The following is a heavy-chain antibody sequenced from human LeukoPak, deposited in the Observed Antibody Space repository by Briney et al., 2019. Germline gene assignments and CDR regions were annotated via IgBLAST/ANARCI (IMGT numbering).Heavy chain of an antibody. Sequence: PGGTLRLSCAASGFPFSSHGMSWVRQAPGKGLEWVSGIIGGGGSTYYADSVKGRFTISGDNSRSTLFLQMNSLRAEDTAVYYCAHGAMYQLDYWGQGTLVTVSS. CDR3: AHGAMYQLDY. CDR1: GFPFSSHG. J-gene: IGHJ4*02. CDR2: IIGGGGST. D-gene: IGHD2-2*01. V-gene: IGHV3-23*01.